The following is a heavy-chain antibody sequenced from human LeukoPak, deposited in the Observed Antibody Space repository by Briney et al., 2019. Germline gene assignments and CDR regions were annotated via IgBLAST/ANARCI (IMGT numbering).Heavy chain of an antibody. CDR2: ISAYNGNT. CDR1: GYTFTSYG. Sequence: ASVKVSCKASGYTFTSYGISWVRQVPGQGLEWMGWISAYNGNTNYAQKLQGRVTMTTDTSTSTAYMELRSLRSDDTAVYYCARHRYYGSGSYRGINWFDPWGQGTLVTVSS. CDR3: ARHRYYGSGSYRGINWFDP. D-gene: IGHD3-10*01. V-gene: IGHV1-18*01. J-gene: IGHJ5*02.